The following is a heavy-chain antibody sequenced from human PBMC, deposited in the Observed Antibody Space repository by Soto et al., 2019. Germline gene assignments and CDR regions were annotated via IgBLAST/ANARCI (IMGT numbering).Heavy chain of an antibody. CDR2: IYYSGST. CDR3: AKMSSTDSYDPVFF. J-gene: IGHJ4*02. V-gene: IGHV4-31*03. Sequence: SETLSLTCTVSGGSISSGGYYWSWIRQHPGKGLEWIGYIYYSGSTYYNPSLKSRVTISVDTSKNQFSLKLSSVTAADTARYFCAKMSSTDSYDPVFFWGQGTLVTVSS. D-gene: IGHD2-2*01. CDR1: GGSISSGGYY.